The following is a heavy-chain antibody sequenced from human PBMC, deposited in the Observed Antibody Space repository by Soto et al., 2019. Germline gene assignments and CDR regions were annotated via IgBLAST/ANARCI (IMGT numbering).Heavy chain of an antibody. CDR2: ISYDGSDK. D-gene: IGHD3-9*01. CDR3: GGGLYFSDY. V-gene: IGHV3-30*03. CDR1: GFTFNSYG. J-gene: IGHJ4*02. Sequence: QVQLVESGGGVVQPGRSLRLSCAASGFTFNSYGMHWVRQAPGKGLEWVALISYDGSDKYYADSVKGRVTISRDNSKNKLFLQMNGLRAEDTAVYYCGGGLYFSDYWGQGALVTVSS.